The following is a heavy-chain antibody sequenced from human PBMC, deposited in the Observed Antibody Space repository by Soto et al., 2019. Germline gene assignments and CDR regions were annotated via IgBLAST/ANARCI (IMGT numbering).Heavy chain of an antibody. J-gene: IGHJ4*02. CDR2: MNPNSGNT. Sequence: GASGKVSCKASGYTFTSYDINWVRQATGQGLEWMGWMNPNSGNTGHAQKFQGRVTMTRDTSISTAYMELSSLRSEDTAIYYCARTWGDLDYWGQGTLVTVSS. CDR3: ARTWGDLDY. D-gene: IGHD3-16*01. V-gene: IGHV1-8*01. CDR1: GYTFTSYD.